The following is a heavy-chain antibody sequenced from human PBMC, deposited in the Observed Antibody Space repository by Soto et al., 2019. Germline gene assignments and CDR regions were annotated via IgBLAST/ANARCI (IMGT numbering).Heavy chain of an antibody. V-gene: IGHV3-9*01. CDR1: GFTFDGDA. D-gene: IGHD2-15*01. J-gene: IGHJ4*02. Sequence: EVQLVESGGGLVQPGRSLRLSCAASGFTFDGDAMHWVRQAPGKGLEWVSGISWNSGRIGYTDSVKGRFTISRDNAKNSLYLQMNSLRAEDTAFYYCAKAVPSGHPVVGLGFDYWGQGTLVTVSS. CDR3: AKAVPSGHPVVGLGFDY. CDR2: ISWNSGRI.